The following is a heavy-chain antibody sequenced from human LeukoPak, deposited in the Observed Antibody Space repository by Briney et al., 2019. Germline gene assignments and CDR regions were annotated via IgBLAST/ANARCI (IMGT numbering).Heavy chain of an antibody. CDR2: IIASSGST. D-gene: IGHD5-12*01. Sequence: GGSLRLSCASPGFSFSNYAMGWVRQAPGKGLEWVSLIIASSGSTFYADSVKGRFTISRDNSKNTLYLQMNSLRAEDTAVYYCTKGGYDYVEMGYFDYWGQGTLVTVSS. V-gene: IGHV3-23*01. CDR3: TKGGYDYVEMGYFDY. J-gene: IGHJ4*02. CDR1: GFSFSNYA.